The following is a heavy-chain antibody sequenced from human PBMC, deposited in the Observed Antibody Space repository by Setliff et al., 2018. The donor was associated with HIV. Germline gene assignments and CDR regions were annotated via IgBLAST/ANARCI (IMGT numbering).Heavy chain of an antibody. D-gene: IGHD5-18*01. CDR1: GGSISSSNW. CDR3: ARRPYTALVPFDY. V-gene: IGHV4-4*02. CDR2: IYHGGST. Sequence: SETLSLTCAVFGGSISSSNWWSWVRQPPGKGLEWIGEIYHGGSTNYNPSLKSRVTISIDKSKKQFSLKLSSVTAADTAVYYCARRPYTALVPFDYWGQGTLVTVSS. J-gene: IGHJ4*02.